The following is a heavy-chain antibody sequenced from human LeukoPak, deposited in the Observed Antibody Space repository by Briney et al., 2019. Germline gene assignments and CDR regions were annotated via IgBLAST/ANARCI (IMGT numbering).Heavy chain of an antibody. Sequence: GSLRLSCAASGFTFSSYGMSWVRQAPGKGLEWVSAISGSGGSTYYADSVKGRFTISRDNSKNTLYLQMNSLRAEDTAVYYCAKVAINYYDSSGYFDYWGQGTLVTVSS. J-gene: IGHJ4*02. CDR3: AKVAINYYDSSGYFDY. CDR2: ISGSGGST. V-gene: IGHV3-23*01. D-gene: IGHD3-22*01. CDR1: GFTFSSYG.